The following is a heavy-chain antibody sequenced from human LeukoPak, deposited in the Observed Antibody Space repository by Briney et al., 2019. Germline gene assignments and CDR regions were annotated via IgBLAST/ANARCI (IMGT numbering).Heavy chain of an antibody. Sequence: SETLSLTCIVSGGSISSTTYYWGWIRQPPGKRLEWIGSIYYSGNTYYHPSLKSRVTISIDTSKNQFSLNLNSVTAADTPLYSRARHYLGGNYPDYFHHWGQGTLVTVSS. D-gene: IGHD1-26*01. CDR3: ARHYLGGNYPDYFHH. J-gene: IGHJ4*02. CDR1: GGSISSTTYY. CDR2: IYYSGNT. V-gene: IGHV4-39*01.